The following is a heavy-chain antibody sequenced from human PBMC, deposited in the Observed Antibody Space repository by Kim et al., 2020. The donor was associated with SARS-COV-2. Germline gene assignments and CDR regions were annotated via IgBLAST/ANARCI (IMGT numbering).Heavy chain of an antibody. CDR3: ARGYCSGGSCYNDAFDI. V-gene: IGHV3-53*01. D-gene: IGHD2-15*01. CDR2: IYSGGST. CDR1: GFTVSSNY. Sequence: GGSLRLSCAASGFTVSSNYMSWVRQAPGKGLEWVSVIYSGGSTYYADSVKGRFTISRDNSKNTLYLQMNSLRAEDTAVYYCARGYCSGGSCYNDAFDIWGQGTMVTVSS. J-gene: IGHJ3*02.